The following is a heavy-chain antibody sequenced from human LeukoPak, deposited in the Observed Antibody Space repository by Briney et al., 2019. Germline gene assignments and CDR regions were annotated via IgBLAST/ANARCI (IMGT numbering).Heavy chain of an antibody. CDR1: GYTFSRYG. Sequence: GASVKVSCKASGYTFSRYGISWVRQAPGQGLEWMGWISPYDGNTNYAQDFQGRVTMTTDTSTSTAYMELRSLRSDDTDVYYCARPSSGYFFDYWGEGTLVTVSS. J-gene: IGHJ4*02. D-gene: IGHD3-22*01. CDR2: ISPYDGNT. V-gene: IGHV1-18*01. CDR3: ARPSSGYFFDY.